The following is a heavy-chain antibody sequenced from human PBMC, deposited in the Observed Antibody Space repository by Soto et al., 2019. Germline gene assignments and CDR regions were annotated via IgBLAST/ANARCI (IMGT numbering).Heavy chain of an antibody. Sequence: GGSLRLSCAASGFTFSSHAMSWVRQAPGKGLEWVSAISGSGGSTYYADSVKGRFTISRDNSKNTLYLQMNSLRAEDTAVYYCAKDLKPAAGGLNYYYYYMDVWGKGTTVTVSS. CDR2: ISGSGGST. CDR1: GFTFSSHA. V-gene: IGHV3-23*01. J-gene: IGHJ6*03. CDR3: AKDLKPAAGGLNYYYYYMDV. D-gene: IGHD5-12*01.